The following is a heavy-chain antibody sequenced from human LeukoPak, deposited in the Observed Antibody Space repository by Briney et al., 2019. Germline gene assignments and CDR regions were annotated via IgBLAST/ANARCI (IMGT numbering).Heavy chain of an antibody. J-gene: IGHJ4*02. CDR2: IRYDGSNK. V-gene: IGHV3-30*02. Sequence: GGSLRLSCAASGFTFSSYGMHWVRQAPGKGLEWVAFIRYDGSNKYYADSVKGRFTISRDNSKNTLYPQMNSLRAEDTAVYYCAKVATLGYCSSTSCYTQDYWGQGTLVTVSS. D-gene: IGHD2-2*02. CDR1: GFTFSSYG. CDR3: AKVATLGYCSSTSCYTQDY.